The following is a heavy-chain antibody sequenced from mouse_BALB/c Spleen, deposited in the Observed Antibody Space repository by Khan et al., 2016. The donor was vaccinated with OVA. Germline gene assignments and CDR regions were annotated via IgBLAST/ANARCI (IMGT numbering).Heavy chain of an antibody. Sequence: QVQLQQSGAELMKPGASVKISCKATGYTFSSYWIEWVKQRPGHGLEWIGEILPGSGSNNYNEKFKGKATFTADTSSNTAHMQLSSLTSEDSAVYYGARGNYYGSSSWFGYWGQGTLVTVS. CDR3: ARGNYYGSSSWFGY. CDR1: GYTFSSYW. J-gene: IGHJ3*01. D-gene: IGHD1-1*01. V-gene: IGHV1-9*01. CDR2: ILPGSGSN.